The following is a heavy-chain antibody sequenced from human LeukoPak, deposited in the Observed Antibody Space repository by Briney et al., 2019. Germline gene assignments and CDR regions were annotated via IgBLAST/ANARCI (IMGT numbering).Heavy chain of an antibody. V-gene: IGHV4-59*08. Sequence: SDTLSLTCTVSGGSISSYYWSWIRQPPGKGLEWIGYIYYSGSTNYNPSLKSRVTISVDTSKNQFSLKLSSVTAADTAVYYCARSSTGWYPDYWGQGTLVTVSS. CDR1: GGSISSYY. CDR3: ARSSTGWYPDY. CDR2: IYYSGST. D-gene: IGHD6-19*01. J-gene: IGHJ4*02.